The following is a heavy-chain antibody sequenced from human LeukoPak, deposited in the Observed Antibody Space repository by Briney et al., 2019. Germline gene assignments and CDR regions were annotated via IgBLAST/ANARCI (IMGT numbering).Heavy chain of an antibody. Sequence: SVKVSCKASGGTFSSYAISWVRQAPGQGLEWMGRIIPILGIANYAQKFQGRVTITADKSTSTAYMELSSLRSGDTAVYYCARAYSGYLNQLWGYWGQGTLVTVSS. CDR2: IIPILGIA. CDR3: ARAYSGYLNQLWGY. D-gene: IGHD5-12*01. V-gene: IGHV1-69*04. CDR1: GGTFSSYA. J-gene: IGHJ4*02.